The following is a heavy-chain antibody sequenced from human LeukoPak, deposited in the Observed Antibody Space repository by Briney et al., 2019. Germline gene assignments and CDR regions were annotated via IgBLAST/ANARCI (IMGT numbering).Heavy chain of an antibody. CDR2: INPNSGGT. V-gene: IGHV1-2*02. Sequence: ASVKVSCKASGYTFTGYYMHWVRQAPGQGLEWMGWINPNSGGTNYAQKFQGRVTMTRDTSISTAYMELSRLRSDDTAVYYCAREEYSSSSGSSWGQGTLVTVSS. D-gene: IGHD6-6*01. CDR1: GYTFTGYY. CDR3: AREEYSSSSGSS. J-gene: IGHJ4*02.